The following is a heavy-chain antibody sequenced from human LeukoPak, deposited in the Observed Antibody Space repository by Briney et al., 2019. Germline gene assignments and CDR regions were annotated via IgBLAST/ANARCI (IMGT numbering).Heavy chain of an antibody. J-gene: IGHJ4*02. CDR1: GFTFSSYN. CDR2: ISSSGSTI. CDR3: AKQVAAEIDS. D-gene: IGHD5-24*01. V-gene: IGHV3-48*01. Sequence: GGSLRLSCAASGFTFSSYNMNWVRQAPGKGLDWVSYISSSGSTIYNADSVKGRFSISRDNSKNTLYLQMNSLRAEDTAVYYCAKQVAAEIDSWGQGTLVTVSS.